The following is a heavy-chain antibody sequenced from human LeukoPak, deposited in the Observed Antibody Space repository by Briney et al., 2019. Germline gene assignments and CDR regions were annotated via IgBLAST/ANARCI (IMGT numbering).Heavy chain of an antibody. CDR2: ISSSSSYI. Sequence: GGSLRLSCAASGFTFSSYSMNWVRQAPGKGLEWVSSISSSSSYIYYADSVKGRFTISRDNAKNSLYLQMNGLRAEDTAVYYCARVLQWLPDYWGQGTLVTVSS. V-gene: IGHV3-21*01. CDR1: GFTFSSYS. J-gene: IGHJ4*02. CDR3: ARVLQWLPDY. D-gene: IGHD6-19*01.